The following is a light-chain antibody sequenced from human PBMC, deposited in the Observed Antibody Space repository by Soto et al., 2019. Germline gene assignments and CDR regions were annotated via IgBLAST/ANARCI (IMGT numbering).Light chain of an antibody. Sequence: EIVLTQSPATLSLSPGERATLSCRASQSVSSYLAWYQQKPGQAPRLLIYDASNRATGIPARFSGSGSGTDFNPTISSLEPEDFAVYYCQQRSNWPPAFGQGTKLEIK. CDR1: QSVSSY. CDR3: QQRSNWPPA. J-gene: IGKJ2*01. CDR2: DAS. V-gene: IGKV3-11*01.